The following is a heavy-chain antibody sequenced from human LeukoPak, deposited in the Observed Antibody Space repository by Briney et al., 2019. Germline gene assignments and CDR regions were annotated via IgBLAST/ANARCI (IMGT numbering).Heavy chain of an antibody. Sequence: SETLSLTCAVYGGSFSGYYWSWIRQPPGKGLEWIGEINHGGSTNYNPSLKSRVTISVDTSKNQFSLKLSSVTAADTAVYYCARGLPTVTTSYYFDYWGQGTLVTVSS. V-gene: IGHV4-34*01. CDR2: INHGGST. J-gene: IGHJ4*02. CDR1: GGSFSGYY. D-gene: IGHD4-17*01. CDR3: ARGLPTVTTSYYFDY.